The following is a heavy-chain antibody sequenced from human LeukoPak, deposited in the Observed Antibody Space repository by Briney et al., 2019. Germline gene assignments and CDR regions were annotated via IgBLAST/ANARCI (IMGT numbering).Heavy chain of an antibody. CDR1: GFTFSTYG. CDR2: IWYDGSNK. D-gene: IGHD4-23*01. J-gene: IGHJ2*01. Sequence: PGRSLRLSCAASGFTFSTYGMHWVRQAPGKGLEWVAVIWYDGSNKYYAGSVKGRFTISRDNSKNTLYLQMNSLRAEDTAVYYCARDGVLTTVVLNWYFDLWGRGTLVTVSS. V-gene: IGHV3-33*01. CDR3: ARDGVLTTVVLNWYFDL.